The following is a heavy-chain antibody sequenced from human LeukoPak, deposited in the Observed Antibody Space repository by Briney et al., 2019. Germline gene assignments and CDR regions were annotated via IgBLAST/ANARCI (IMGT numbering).Heavy chain of an antibody. CDR3: AREYSDGSGSYYYYYGMDV. CDR1: GFTFSSCE. CDR2: ISRSGRRI. D-gene: IGHD3-10*01. Sequence: GGALRLSCAASGFTFSSCEMNWVRQAPGKGLAWVSYISRSGRRIYYAGSVKGRFTISRDNAKNSLYLQMNSLRAEDTAVYYCAREYSDGSGSYYYYYGMDVWGKGTTVIVSS. J-gene: IGHJ6*04. V-gene: IGHV3-48*03.